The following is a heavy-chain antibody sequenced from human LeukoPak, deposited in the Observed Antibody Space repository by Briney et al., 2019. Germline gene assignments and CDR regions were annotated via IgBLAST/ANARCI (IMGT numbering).Heavy chain of an antibody. CDR3: ARDGGGSYSRGYFDY. J-gene: IGHJ4*02. D-gene: IGHD1-26*01. CDR1: GSTFTSYY. CDR2: INPSGGSI. V-gene: IGHV1-46*01. Sequence: ASVKVSCKASGSTFTSYYMHWVRPAPGQGLEWMGIINPSGGSISYAQKFQGRVTVTRDTSTSTVYMELSSLRSEDTAVYYCARDGGGSYSRGYFDYWGQGTLVTVSS.